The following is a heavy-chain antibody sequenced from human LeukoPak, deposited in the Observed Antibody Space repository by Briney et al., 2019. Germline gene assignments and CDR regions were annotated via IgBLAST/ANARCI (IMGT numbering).Heavy chain of an antibody. Sequence: SQTLSLTCTVSAGSISSYYWSWIRQPPGKGLEWVGYIYYSGSTNYNPSLKCRVTISVDRSKNQFSLRLSSVTAADTAVYYCARERRDGYKVYFDYWGQGTLVTVSS. J-gene: IGHJ4*02. V-gene: IGHV4-59*01. CDR1: AGSISSYY. CDR2: IYYSGST. CDR3: ARERRDGYKVYFDY. D-gene: IGHD5-24*01.